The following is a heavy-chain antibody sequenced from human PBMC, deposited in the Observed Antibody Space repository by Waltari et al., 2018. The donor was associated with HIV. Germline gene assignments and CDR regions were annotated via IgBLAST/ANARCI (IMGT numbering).Heavy chain of an antibody. D-gene: IGHD5-18*01. CDR3: ASPDTTMVHGHYYFYHMDV. J-gene: IGHJ6*02. CDR2: IYTGGST. CDR1: GFPLRNTY. V-gene: IGHV3-66*01. Sequence: EVQLVESGGGLVQPGGSLSLSCAASGFPLRNTYLTCSRQAPGKGLEWVSLIYTGGSTYYADSVKGRFTISRDNSKNTLYLQMNSLRAEDTAVYYCASPDTTMVHGHYYFYHMDVWGQGTTVTVSS.